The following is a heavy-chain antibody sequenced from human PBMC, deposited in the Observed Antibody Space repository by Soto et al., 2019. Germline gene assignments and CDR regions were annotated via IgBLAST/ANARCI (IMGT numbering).Heavy chain of an antibody. CDR1: GLTFSRYG. V-gene: IGHV3-30*18. D-gene: IGHD3-22*01. CDR2: ISYDGSNK. Sequence: QEQLVESEGGVVQHGRSLRLSCAASGLTFSRYGMHWVRQAPGKGLEWAAHISYDGSNKHYAESVKGRFTISRDSSKNTLYLQMNSLRAEDTAVYYCVKDTYYYDSSGYYIFDYWGQGTLVAVSS. J-gene: IGHJ4*02. CDR3: VKDTYYYDSSGYYIFDY.